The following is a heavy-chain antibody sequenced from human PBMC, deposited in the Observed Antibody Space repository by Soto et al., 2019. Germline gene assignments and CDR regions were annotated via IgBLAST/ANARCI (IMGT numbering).Heavy chain of an antibody. CDR3: ARGRLATVTTLRRWFEP. D-gene: IGHD4-17*01. CDR2: INHSGST. CDR1: GVSFSGYY. J-gene: IGHJ5*02. Sequence: SETLSLTCAVYGVSFSGYYWSWIRQPPGKGLEWIGEINHSGSTNYNPSLKSRVTISVDTSKNQFSLKLSSVTAADTAVYYCARGRLATVTTLRRWFEPWGQGTLVTVSS. V-gene: IGHV4-34*01.